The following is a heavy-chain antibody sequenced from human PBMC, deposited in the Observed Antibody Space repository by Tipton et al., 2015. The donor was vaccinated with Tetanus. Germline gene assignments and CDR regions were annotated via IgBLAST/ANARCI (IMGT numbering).Heavy chain of an antibody. Sequence: TLSLTCTVSGGSISSGTFYWDWIRQTPGKGLEWIGNIYSYNGNTLQNPSLQSRVTISLDKSKNQFSLQLSSVTAADTAVYYCARDLGTSGFHWGQGTLVTVSS. CDR1: GGSISSGTFY. CDR3: ARDLGTSGFH. V-gene: IGHV4-39*07. D-gene: IGHD1-7*01. CDR2: IYSYNGNT. J-gene: IGHJ4*02.